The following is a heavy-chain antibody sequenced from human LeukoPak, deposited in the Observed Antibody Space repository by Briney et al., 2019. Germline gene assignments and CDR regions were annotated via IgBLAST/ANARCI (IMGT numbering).Heavy chain of an antibody. CDR2: ISSSGSTI. V-gene: IGHV3-48*03. D-gene: IGHD2-21*02. J-gene: IGHJ4*02. Sequence: GGSLRLSCAASGFTFSSYEMNWVRQAPGKGLEWVSYISSSGSTIYYADSVKGRFTISRDNAKNSLYLQVNSLRAEDTAVYYCAKAYCGGDCYLSHFDYWGQGTLVTVSS. CDR3: AKAYCGGDCYLSHFDY. CDR1: GFTFSSYE.